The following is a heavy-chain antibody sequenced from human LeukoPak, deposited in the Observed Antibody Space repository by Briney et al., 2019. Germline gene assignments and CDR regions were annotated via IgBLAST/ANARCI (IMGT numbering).Heavy chain of an antibody. CDR2: ISSNGGST. CDR1: GFTFSDYS. CDR3: ARVAATVSLDS. Sequence: PGGSLRLSCSASGFTFSDYSMHWVRQAPVEGLEYGSAISSNGGSTYYAISVKGIFTISRDNSKNTLYLQMGSLRTEAMAVYYCARVAATVSLDSWGPGTLVTVSS. V-gene: IGHV3-64*01. J-gene: IGHJ4*02. D-gene: IGHD2-15*01.